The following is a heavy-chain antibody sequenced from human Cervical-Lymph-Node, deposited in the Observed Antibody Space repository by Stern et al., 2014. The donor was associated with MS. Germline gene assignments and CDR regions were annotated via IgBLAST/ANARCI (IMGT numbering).Heavy chain of an antibody. Sequence: QVQLQQWGAGLLKPSETLSLTCDIHGGSFSDYYWSWFRQSPGRGLEWIGDINYTGRTTYHPSFKRRATVSADMSNNQFSLKLTSVTATDTAVYYCARGIGGTNWWSHGEYSQLWGRGTLVTVSS. CDR1: GGSFSDYY. J-gene: IGHJ1*01. CDR2: INYTGRT. D-gene: IGHD2-8*02. CDR3: ARGIGGTNWWSHGEYSQL. V-gene: IGHV4-34*01.